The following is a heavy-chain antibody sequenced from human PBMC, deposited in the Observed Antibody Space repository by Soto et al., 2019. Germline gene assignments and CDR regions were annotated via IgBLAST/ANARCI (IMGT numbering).Heavy chain of an antibody. D-gene: IGHD6-6*01. CDR1: GGSFSGYY. CDR2: INHSGST. Sequence: SETLSLTCAVYGGSFSGYYWSWIRQPPGKGLEWIGEINHSGSTNYNPSLKSRVTISVDTSKNQFSLKLSSVTAADTAVYYCARGHMSSSRMGVWGKGTTVS. J-gene: IGHJ6*03. V-gene: IGHV4-34*01. CDR3: ARGHMSSSRMGV.